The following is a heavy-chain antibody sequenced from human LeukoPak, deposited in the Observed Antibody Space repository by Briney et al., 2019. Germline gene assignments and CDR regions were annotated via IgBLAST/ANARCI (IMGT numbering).Heavy chain of an antibody. CDR2: IIPIFGTA. D-gene: IGHD6-13*01. CDR1: GGTFSSYA. V-gene: IGHV1-69*13. Sequence: SVKVPCKASGGTFSSYAISWVRQAPGQGLEWMGGIIPIFGTANYAQKFQGRVTITADESTSTAYMELSSLRSEDTAVYYCARGIAAAGTLHYYYYGMDVWGQGTTVTVSS. CDR3: ARGIAAAGTLHYYYYGMDV. J-gene: IGHJ6*02.